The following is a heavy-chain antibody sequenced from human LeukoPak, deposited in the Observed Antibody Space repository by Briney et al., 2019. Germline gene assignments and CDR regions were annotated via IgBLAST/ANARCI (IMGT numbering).Heavy chain of an antibody. J-gene: IGHJ4*02. CDR3: AKGAMVRGVLDY. CDR2: ISNSGEST. V-gene: IGHV3-23*01. CDR1: GFTFSSYA. Sequence: GGSLRLSCAASGFTFSSYAMNWVRQAPGKGLEWVSTISNSGESTYYADSVKGRFTISRDNSKNTLFLQMNSLRAEDTAVYYCAKGAMVRGVLDYWGQGTLVTVSS. D-gene: IGHD3-10*01.